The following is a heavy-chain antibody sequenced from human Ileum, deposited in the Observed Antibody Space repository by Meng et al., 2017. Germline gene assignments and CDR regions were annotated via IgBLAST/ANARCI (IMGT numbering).Heavy chain of an antibody. Sequence: GESLKISCAASGFTFSSHSMNWVRQAPGKGLEWVSSISSSSSYIYYADSVKGRFTISRDNTKNSLYLQMNSLRAEETAVYYCARRNDDFWTGYYQHPSLMYGMDVWGQGTTVTVSS. J-gene: IGHJ6*02. CDR1: GFTFSSHS. V-gene: IGHV3-21*01. CDR3: ARRNDDFWTGYYQHPSLMYGMDV. CDR2: ISSSSSYI. D-gene: IGHD3/OR15-3a*01.